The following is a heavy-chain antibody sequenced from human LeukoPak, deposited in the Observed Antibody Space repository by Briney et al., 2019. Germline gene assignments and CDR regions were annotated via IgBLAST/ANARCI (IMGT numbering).Heavy chain of an antibody. Sequence: GESLKISCKVSGYSFTNNWIAWVRQMPGKGLEWMGIIYPADSETRYSPSFQGQVTMSADKSISTAYLQWSSLKASDTAMYSCARQGKYYSLDFWGQGTLVTVSS. CDR1: GYSFTNNW. CDR3: ARQGKYYSLDF. CDR2: IYPADSET. D-gene: IGHD2/OR15-2a*01. J-gene: IGHJ4*02. V-gene: IGHV5-51*01.